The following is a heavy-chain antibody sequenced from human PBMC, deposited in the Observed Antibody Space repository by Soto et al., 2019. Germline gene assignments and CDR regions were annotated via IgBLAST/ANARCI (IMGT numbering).Heavy chain of an antibody. D-gene: IGHD3-22*01. CDR1: GGSGSNSNYY. J-gene: IGHJ5*02. V-gene: IGHV4-39*01. CDR3: ARVRITMIRAWFDP. CDR2: VYYRGRS. Sequence: SETLSLTCPVSGGSGSNSNYYWGWIRQSPGKGLEWIGSVYYRGRSYSKSSVKSRVTISVDTSKNQFSLNLNSVTASDTAVYYCARVRITMIRAWFDPWGQGTLVTVSS.